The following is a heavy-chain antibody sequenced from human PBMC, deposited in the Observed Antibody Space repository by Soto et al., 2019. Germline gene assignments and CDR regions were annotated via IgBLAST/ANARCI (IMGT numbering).Heavy chain of an antibody. J-gene: IGHJ6*02. CDR2: IIPIFGTA. D-gene: IGHD3-9*01. V-gene: IGHV1-69*13. CDR1: GGTFSSYA. Sequence: SVKVYCKASGGTFSSYAISWVRQAPGQGLEWMGGIIPIFGTANYAQKFQGRVTIIADESTSTAYMELSSLRSEDTAVFYCASINFFLNGSYYDVISFRAQRTAVPVS. CDR3: ASINFFLNGSYYDVISF.